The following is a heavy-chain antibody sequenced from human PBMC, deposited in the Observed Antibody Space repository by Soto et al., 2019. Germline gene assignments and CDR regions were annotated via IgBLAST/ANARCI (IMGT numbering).Heavy chain of an antibody. D-gene: IGHD2-2*01. V-gene: IGHV6-1*01. J-gene: IGHJ5*01. CDR3: ARGASIVAVPAAMYPWFDP. CDR2: TYYRSKWYN. Sequence: PTLSLTHAISGDSVSSNSAAWNWIRQSASSGLEWLGRTYYRSKWYNDYAVCVKSRITINPDTAKNQFSLQLNSVTPGDTAVYYCARGASIVAVPAAMYPWFDPWGQGTLVTVSS. CDR1: GDSVSSNSAA.